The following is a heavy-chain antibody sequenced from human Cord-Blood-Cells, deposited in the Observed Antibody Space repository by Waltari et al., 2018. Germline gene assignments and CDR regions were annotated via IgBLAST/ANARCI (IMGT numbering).Heavy chain of an antibody. V-gene: IGHV1-24*01. CDR1: GYTLTELS. J-gene: IGHJ5*02. CDR3: ATDQSSKSSSWYKRFDP. CDR2: VDPEDGET. D-gene: IGHD6-13*01. Sequence: QVQLVQSGAEVKKPGASVKVYCKVSGYTLTELSMHWVRQAPGKGLEWMGGVDPEDGETIYAQKFQGRVTMTEDTSTDTAYMELSSLRSEDTAVYYCATDQSSKSSSWYKRFDPWGQGTLVTVSS.